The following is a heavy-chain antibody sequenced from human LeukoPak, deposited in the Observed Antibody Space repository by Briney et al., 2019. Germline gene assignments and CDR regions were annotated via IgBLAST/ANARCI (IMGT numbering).Heavy chain of an antibody. D-gene: IGHD6-19*01. V-gene: IGHV3-33*08. CDR1: GFTFSSYG. CDR2: IWYDGSNK. CDR3: ARCNTPGIAVSKYVQH. Sequence: GGSLRLSCAASGFTFSSYGMHWVRQAPGKGLEWVAVIWYDGSNKYYADSVKGRFTISRDNSKNTLYLQMNSLRADDTAVYYCARCNTPGIAVSKYVQHWGQGSLVTVS. J-gene: IGHJ1*01.